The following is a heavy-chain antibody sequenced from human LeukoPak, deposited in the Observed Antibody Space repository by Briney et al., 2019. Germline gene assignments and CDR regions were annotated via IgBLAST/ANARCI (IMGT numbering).Heavy chain of an antibody. J-gene: IGHJ4*02. CDR1: GYTLTELS. CDR3: AADFKPTYYYDSSGYYYVPRFDY. Sequence: ASVTVSCKVSGYTLTELSMHWVRQAPGKGLEWMGGFDPEDGETIYAQKFQGRVTMTEDTSTDTAYMELSSLRSEDTAVYYCAADFKPTYYYDSSGYYYVPRFDYWGQGTLVTVSS. V-gene: IGHV1-24*01. CDR2: FDPEDGET. D-gene: IGHD3-22*01.